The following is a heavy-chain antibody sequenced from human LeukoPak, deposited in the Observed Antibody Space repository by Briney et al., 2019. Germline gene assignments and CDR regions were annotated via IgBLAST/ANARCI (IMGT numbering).Heavy chain of an antibody. CDR2: IHSSGST. D-gene: IGHD3-16*02. J-gene: IGHJ5*02. Sequence: PSETLSLTCTVSGGSMYNNYWSWIRQPAGKALEWVGRIHSSGSTNYNPSLKSRVTMSVDTSKNQFSLKLSSVTAADTALYYCARGTLRLGDLSLSNYFDPWGQGTLVTVSS. V-gene: IGHV4-4*07. CDR1: GGSMYNNY. CDR3: ARGTLRLGDLSLSNYFDP.